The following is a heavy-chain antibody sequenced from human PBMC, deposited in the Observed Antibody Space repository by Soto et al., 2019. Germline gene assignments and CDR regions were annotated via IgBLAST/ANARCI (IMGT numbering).Heavy chain of an antibody. V-gene: IGHV1-69*01. D-gene: IGHD6-13*01. J-gene: IGHJ4*02. Sequence: QVQLVQSGAEVKKPGSSVKVSCKASGGTFSNYAFSWVRQAPGQGLEWMGGILPIFTTATYAPKFQDRVTITADESTSTVYMDLSSLRSEDTALYYCAKDVGFQQHLFVFDDWGQGTLGSVSS. CDR3: AKDVGFQQHLFVFDD. CDR1: GGTFSNYA. CDR2: ILPIFTTA.